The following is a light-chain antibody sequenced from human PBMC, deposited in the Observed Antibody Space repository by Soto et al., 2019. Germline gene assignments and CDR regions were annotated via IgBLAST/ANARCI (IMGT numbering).Light chain of an antibody. CDR1: QTVTRN. CDR3: QQYSRWPPEIT. Sequence: EFVLTQSPGTLSLSPGERATLSCRASQTVTRNLAWYQQKPGQAPRLVIYDASTRATGIPARFSGSGSGTEFTLTISSLQSEDFAVYYCQQYSRWPPEITFGGGTKVDIK. CDR2: DAS. J-gene: IGKJ4*01. V-gene: IGKV3D-15*01.